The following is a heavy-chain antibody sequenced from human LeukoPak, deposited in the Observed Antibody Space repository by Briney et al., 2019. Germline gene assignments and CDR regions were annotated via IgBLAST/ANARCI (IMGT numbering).Heavy chain of an antibody. J-gene: IGHJ4*02. V-gene: IGHV4-34*01. CDR3: ARGVGWYCSGGSCYWDY. D-gene: IGHD2-15*01. CDR2: INHSGST. Sequence: SETLSLTCAVYGGSFSGYYWSWIRQPPGKGLEGIGAINHSGSTNYNPSLKSRVTISVDTSKNQFSLKLSSVTAADTAVYYCARGVGWYCSGGSCYWDYWGQGTLVTVSS. CDR1: GGSFSGYY.